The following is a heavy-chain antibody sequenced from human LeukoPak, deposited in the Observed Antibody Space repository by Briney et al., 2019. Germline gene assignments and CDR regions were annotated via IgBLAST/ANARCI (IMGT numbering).Heavy chain of an antibody. V-gene: IGHV3-30-3*01. Sequence: GRSLRLSCAASGFTFSSYSMHWVRQAPGKGLEWVALISYDGNKEFYADSVKGRFTISRDKSMNTLFLQMNSLRAEDTAVYYCARGDYDWDCDYWGQGTLVTVSS. CDR3: ARGDYDWDCDY. D-gene: IGHD3-22*01. J-gene: IGHJ4*02. CDR2: ISYDGNKE. CDR1: GFTFSSYS.